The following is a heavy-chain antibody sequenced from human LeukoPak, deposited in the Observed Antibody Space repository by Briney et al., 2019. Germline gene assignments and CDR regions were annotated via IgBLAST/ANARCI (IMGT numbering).Heavy chain of an antibody. CDR2: ISAYNGNT. CDR3: ARESGNCYGDNCFYFFDL. J-gene: IGHJ4*02. Sequence: ASVKVPCKASGYTFTSYGISWVRQAPGQGLEWMGWISAYNGNTNYAQKLQGRVTMTTDTSTSTAYMELRSLRSDDTAVYYCARESGNCYGDNCFYFFDLWGQGFLVTVSS. D-gene: IGHD2-21*01. CDR1: GYTFTSYG. V-gene: IGHV1-18*01.